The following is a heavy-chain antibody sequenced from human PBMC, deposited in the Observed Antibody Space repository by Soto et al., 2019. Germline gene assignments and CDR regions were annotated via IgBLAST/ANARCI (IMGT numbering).Heavy chain of an antibody. V-gene: IGHV1-18*04. CDR3: ARQHYDFWSGYSRLYGMDV. CDR2: ISAYNGNT. CDR1: GYTFTSYG. J-gene: IGHJ6*02. D-gene: IGHD3-3*01. Sequence: ASVKVSCKASGYTFTSYGISWVRQATGQGLEWMGWISAYNGNTNYAQKLQGRVTMTTDTSTSTAYMELRSLRSDDTAVYYCARQHYDFWSGYSRLYGMDVWGQGTTVTVSS.